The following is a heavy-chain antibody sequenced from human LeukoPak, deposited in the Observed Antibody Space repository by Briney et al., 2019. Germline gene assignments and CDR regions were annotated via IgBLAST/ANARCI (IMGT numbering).Heavy chain of an antibody. D-gene: IGHD2-15*01. V-gene: IGHV1-8*02. CDR2: MNPNSGNT. CDR1: GYTFTSYN. J-gene: IGHJ4*02. CDR3: ASCRGSGDKCSLDY. Sequence: GASVKVSCKASGYTFTSYNINWVRQATGQGLEWMGWMNPNSGNTGYAQKFQGRATMTRNTSISTAYMELSSLRSEDTAVYYCASCRGSGDKCSLDYWGQGTLVTVSS.